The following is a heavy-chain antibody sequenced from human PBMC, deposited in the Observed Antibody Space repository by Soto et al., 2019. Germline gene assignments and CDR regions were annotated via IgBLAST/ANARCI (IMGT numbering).Heavy chain of an antibody. CDR3: ARDSLVGASEGHGMDV. CDR1: GGTFSSYA. V-gene: IGHV1-69*13. Sequence: SVKVSCKASGGTFSSYAISWVRQAPGQGLEWMGGIIPIFGTANYAQKFQGRVTITADESTSTAYMELSSLRSEDTAVYYCARDSLVGASEGHGMDVWGQGTTVTVSS. D-gene: IGHD1-26*01. CDR2: IIPIFGTA. J-gene: IGHJ6*02.